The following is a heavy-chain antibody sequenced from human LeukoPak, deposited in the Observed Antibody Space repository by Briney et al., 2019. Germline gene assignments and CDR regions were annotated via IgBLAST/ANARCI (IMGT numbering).Heavy chain of an antibody. CDR1: GGSISSYY. D-gene: IGHD3-16*02. CDR3: ARGDYDYVWGSYRYEDY. V-gene: IGHV4-59*01. J-gene: IGHJ4*02. CDR2: IYYSGST. Sequence: SETLSLTCTVSGGSISSYYWSWIRQPPGKGLEWIGYIYYSGSTNYNPSLKSRVTISVDTSKNQFSLKLSSVTAADTAVYYCARGDYDYVWGSYRYEDYWGQGTLVTVSS.